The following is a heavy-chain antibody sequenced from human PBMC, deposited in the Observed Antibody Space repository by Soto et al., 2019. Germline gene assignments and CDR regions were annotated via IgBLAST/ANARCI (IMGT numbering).Heavy chain of an antibody. D-gene: IGHD4-17*01. CDR1: GGSISDYY. J-gene: IGHJ4*02. V-gene: IGHV4-59*08. CDR3: ARSQTTVTTLDF. Sequence: SETLSLTCTVSGGSISDYYWSWIRQPPGKGLDWIGYINYSGNSNYNPSLKSRVTMSVDTSKNQFSLKLNSVTAADTAVYYCARSQTTVTTLDFWGQGTLVTVSS. CDR2: INYSGNS.